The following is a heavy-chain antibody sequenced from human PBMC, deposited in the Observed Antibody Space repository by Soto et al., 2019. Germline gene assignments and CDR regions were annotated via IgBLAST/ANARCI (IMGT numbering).Heavy chain of an antibody. Sequence: QVQLQESGPGLVKPSGTLSLTCAVSGGSISSSNWWSWVRQPPGKGLEWIGEIYHSGSTNYNPSLKSXXTXSXXKSKNQFSLKLSSVTAADTAVYYCARDIAAAGIDCWGQGTLVTVSS. CDR3: ARDIAAAGIDC. CDR2: IYHSGST. D-gene: IGHD6-13*01. J-gene: IGHJ4*02. V-gene: IGHV4-4*02. CDR1: GGSISSSNW.